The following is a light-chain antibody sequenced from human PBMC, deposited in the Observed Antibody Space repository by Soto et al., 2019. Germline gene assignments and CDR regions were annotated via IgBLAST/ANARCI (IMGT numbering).Light chain of an antibody. Sequence: QSALTQPASVSGSPGQSITISCTGTSSDVGSYNLVSWYQQHPGKAPKLMIYEVSKRPSGVSNRFSGSKSGNTAALTSSGRQAEDEADYYCCSYAGSSTRYVFGTGTKLTVL. CDR1: SSDVGSYNL. CDR3: CSYAGSSTRYV. J-gene: IGLJ1*01. CDR2: EVS. V-gene: IGLV2-23*02.